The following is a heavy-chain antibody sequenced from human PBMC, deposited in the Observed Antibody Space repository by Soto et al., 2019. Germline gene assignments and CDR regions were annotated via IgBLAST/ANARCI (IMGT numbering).Heavy chain of an antibody. V-gene: IGHV3-21*01. Sequence: EVQLVESGGGLVKPGGSLRLSCAASGFTFRSYSMNWVRQAPGKGLEWVSSISSSSSYIYYADSVKGRFTISRDNAKNSLYLQMNSLRAEDTAVYYCARVHDYGDFWFDPWGQGTLVTVSS. CDR1: GFTFRSYS. D-gene: IGHD4-17*01. J-gene: IGHJ5*02. CDR3: ARVHDYGDFWFDP. CDR2: ISSSSSYI.